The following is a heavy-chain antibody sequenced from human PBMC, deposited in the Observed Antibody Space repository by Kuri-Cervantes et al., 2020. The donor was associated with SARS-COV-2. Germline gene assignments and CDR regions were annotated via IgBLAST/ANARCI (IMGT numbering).Heavy chain of an antibody. CDR3: ARDGGLAAAGKFDY. D-gene: IGHD6-13*01. Sequence: GGSLRLSCAASGFTFSSYAMHWVRQAPGKGLEWVAVISYDGSNKYYADSVKGRFTISRDNSRNALYLQMNSLSAEDTAVYYCARDGGLAAAGKFDYWGQGTLVTVSS. J-gene: IGHJ4*02. CDR2: ISYDGSNK. CDR1: GFTFSSYA. V-gene: IGHV3-30-3*01.